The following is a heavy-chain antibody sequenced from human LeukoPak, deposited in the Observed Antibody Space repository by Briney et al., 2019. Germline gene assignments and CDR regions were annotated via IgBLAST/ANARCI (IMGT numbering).Heavy chain of an antibody. CDR2: FDPEDGET. J-gene: IGHJ4*02. D-gene: IGHD3-22*01. Sequence: ASVKVSCKVSGYTLTELSMHWVRQAPGKGLDGMGGFDPEDGETIYAQKFQGRVTMTEDTSTDTAYMELSSLRSEDTAVYYCLTTYDSSGYPNWGQGTLVTVSS. CDR3: LTTYDSSGYPN. V-gene: IGHV1-24*01. CDR1: GYTLTELS.